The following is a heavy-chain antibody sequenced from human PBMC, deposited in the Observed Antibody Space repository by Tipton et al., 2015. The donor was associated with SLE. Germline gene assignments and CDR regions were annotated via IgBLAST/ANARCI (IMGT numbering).Heavy chain of an antibody. J-gene: IGHJ4*02. CDR1: GFTFSSYA. CDR2: ISGSGGST. D-gene: IGHD3-10*01. CDR3: ARDCGGRGFDY. V-gene: IGHV3-23*01. Sequence: SLRLSCAASGFTFSSYAMSWVRQAPGKGLEWVSAISGSGGSTYYADSVKGRFTISRDNAKNTLYLQMNSLRAEDTAVYYCARDCGGRGFDYWGQGTLVTVSS.